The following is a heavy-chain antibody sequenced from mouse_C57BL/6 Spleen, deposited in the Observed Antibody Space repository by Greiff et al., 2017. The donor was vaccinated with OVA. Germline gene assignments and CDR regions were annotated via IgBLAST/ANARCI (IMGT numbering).Heavy chain of an antibody. V-gene: IGHV5-17*01. D-gene: IGHD4-1*01. Sequence: EVKVVESGGGLVKPGGSLKLSCAASGFTFSDYGMHWVRQAPEKGLEWVAYISSGSSTIYYADTVKGRFTISRDNAKNTLFLQMTSLRSEDTAMYYCALTGTAYFDYWGQGTTLTVSS. CDR1: GFTFSDYG. CDR3: ALTGTAYFDY. J-gene: IGHJ2*01. CDR2: ISSGSSTI.